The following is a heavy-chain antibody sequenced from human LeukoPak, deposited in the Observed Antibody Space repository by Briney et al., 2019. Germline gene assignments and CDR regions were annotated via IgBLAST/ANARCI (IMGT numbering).Heavy chain of an antibody. CDR1: GGTFSSYA. CDR2: IIPILGIA. Sequence: SVKVSCKASGGTFSSYAISWVRQAPGQGLEWMGRIIPILGIANYAQKFQGRVTITTDESTSTAYMELSSLRSEDTAVYYCARAVSTNDYYYYYMDVWGKGTTVTVSS. CDR3: ARAVSTNDYYYYYMDV. V-gene: IGHV1-69*04. J-gene: IGHJ6*03. D-gene: IGHD1-14*01.